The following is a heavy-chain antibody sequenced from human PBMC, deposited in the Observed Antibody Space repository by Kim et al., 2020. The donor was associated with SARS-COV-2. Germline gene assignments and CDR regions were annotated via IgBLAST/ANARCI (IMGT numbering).Heavy chain of an antibody. CDR2: INPSGGST. V-gene: IGHV1-46*01. Sequence: ASVKVSCKASGYTFTSYYMHWVRQAPGQGLEWMGIINPSGGSTSYAQKFQGRVTMTRDTSTSTVYMELSSLRSEDTAVYYCARDGRGYCSSTSCAEPSNRQSDYYYYYGMDVWGQGTTVTVSS. CDR3: ARDGRGYCSSTSCAEPSNRQSDYYYYYGMDV. J-gene: IGHJ6*02. D-gene: IGHD2-2*01. CDR1: GYTFTSYY.